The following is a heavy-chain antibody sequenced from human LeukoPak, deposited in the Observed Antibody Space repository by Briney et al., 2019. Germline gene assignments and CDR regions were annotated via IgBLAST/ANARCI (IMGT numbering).Heavy chain of an antibody. D-gene: IGHD6-6*01. CDR3: ARHRAYSSWSPCDY. Sequence: PSETLSHTCSVSGGSISSLYWSWMRQPPGKGLEWIGYSYSTGSTNYNASLRSRVTMFVAMSKNQFSLRLSSVTAADTAVYYCARHRAYSSWSPCDYWGEGTLVTVSS. J-gene: IGHJ4*02. CDR1: GGSISSLY. CDR2: SYSTGST. V-gene: IGHV4-59*08.